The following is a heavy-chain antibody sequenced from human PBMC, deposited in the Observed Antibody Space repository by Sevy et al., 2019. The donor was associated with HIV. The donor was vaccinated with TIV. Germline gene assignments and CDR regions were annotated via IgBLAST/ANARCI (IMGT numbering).Heavy chain of an antibody. CDR2: IKSEFDGGAI. CDR1: GFTFSSAW. D-gene: IGHD5-12*01. V-gene: IGHV3-15*01. J-gene: IGHJ6*02. CDR3: MTDPAYRGYDEEVINYYFYGMDV. Sequence: GGSLRLSCTASGFTFSSAWMSWVRQAPGKGLEWVGRIKSEFDGGAIDYAAPVKGRFRISREDSKTTGNLQMNSLKTDDTAVYYCMTDPAYRGYDEEVINYYFYGMDVWGQGTTVTVSS.